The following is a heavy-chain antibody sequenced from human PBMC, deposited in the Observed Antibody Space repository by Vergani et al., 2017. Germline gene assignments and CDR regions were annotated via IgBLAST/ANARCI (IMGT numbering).Heavy chain of an antibody. CDR2: LNPTTGHT. CDR1: GYIFKNYY. D-gene: IGHD2-21*01. Sequence: QVQLVQSGAEVKKPGSSVTVSCTASGYIFKNYYIHWLRQAPGQAFEWMGILNPTTGHTTSAQKFMGRVDMTRDPSTDTSTRTVQMTLSSLRSEDTAVYYCARSIGYXAGATCRAYYFDHWGQGTRVTVSS. J-gene: IGHJ5*02. V-gene: IGHV1-46*02. CDR3: ARSIGYXAGATCRAYYFDH.